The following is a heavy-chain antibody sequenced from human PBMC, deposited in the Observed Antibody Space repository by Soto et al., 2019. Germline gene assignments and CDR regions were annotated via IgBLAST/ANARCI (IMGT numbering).Heavy chain of an antibody. CDR3: ARVGRDGYNLHFDY. CDR2: IYYSGST. CDR1: GGSISSYY. J-gene: IGHJ4*02. D-gene: IGHD5-12*01. Sequence: QVQLRESGPGLVKPSETLSLTCTVSGGSISSYYWSWIRQPPGKGLEWIGYIYYSGSTNYNPSLRRRVTISVDTSKNQFSLKLSSVTAADTAVYYCARVGRDGYNLHFDYWGQGTLVTVSS. V-gene: IGHV4-59*01.